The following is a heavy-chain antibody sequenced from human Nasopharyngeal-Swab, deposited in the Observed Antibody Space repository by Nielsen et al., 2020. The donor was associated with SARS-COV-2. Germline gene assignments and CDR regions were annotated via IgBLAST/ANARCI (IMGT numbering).Heavy chain of an antibody. Sequence: GESLKISCVASGFTFSNYAMSWARQAPGKGLEWVSTISARGTSTFYVDSVKGRFTISRDNSKNTLHVQMSSLRAEDTAVYYCARDGSIAAAGGWVDYWGQGTLVTVSS. CDR2: ISARGTST. J-gene: IGHJ4*02. V-gene: IGHV3-23*01. CDR3: ARDGSIAAAGGWVDY. D-gene: IGHD6-13*01. CDR1: GFTFSNYA.